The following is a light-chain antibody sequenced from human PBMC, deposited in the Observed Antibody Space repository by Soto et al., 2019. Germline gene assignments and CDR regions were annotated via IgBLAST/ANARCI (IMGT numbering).Light chain of an antibody. CDR3: MQALQTPWT. Sequence: DIVMTQSPLSLPVTPGEPASISCRSSQSLLHSNGYNYLDWYLQKPGQSPQLLIYLGSNRASGVPDRFSGSGSGTDFTLKISRVEAENVGVYYCMQALQTPWTF. CDR1: QSLLHSNGYNY. J-gene: IGKJ1*01. V-gene: IGKV2-28*01. CDR2: LGS.